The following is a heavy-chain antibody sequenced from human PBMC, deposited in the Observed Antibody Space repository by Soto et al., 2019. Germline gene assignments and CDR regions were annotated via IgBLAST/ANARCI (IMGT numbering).Heavy chain of an antibody. D-gene: IGHD1-26*01. Sequence: EVQLLESGGGLVQPGGSLRISCAASGFTFSSYAMSWVHQAPGKGLEWVSGISASGGRTYYADSVKGRFTISRDNSKNTMYLQMNSLRVEDTAVYKCAKDWDLLRAFDLWGQGTMVTVSS. V-gene: IGHV3-23*01. CDR2: ISASGGRT. CDR1: GFTFSSYA. CDR3: AKDWDLLRAFDL. J-gene: IGHJ3*01.